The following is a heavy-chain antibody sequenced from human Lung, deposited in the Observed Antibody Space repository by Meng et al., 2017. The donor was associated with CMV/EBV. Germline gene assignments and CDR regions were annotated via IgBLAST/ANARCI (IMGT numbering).Heavy chain of an antibody. CDR1: GFTFSSYW. D-gene: IGHD3-3*01. J-gene: IGHJ3*01. CDR2: IDSEGRTT. V-gene: IGHV3-74*01. CDR3: AREGTGYDFWRGYRNDALNL. Sequence: GGSLRLSCAASGFTFSSYWMHWVRQASGKGPVWVSRIDSEGRTTSYADSVKGRFTISRDNAKNTLYLQMNSLRPEDTALYYCAREGTGYDFWRGYRNDALNLWGQGTMVTVSS.